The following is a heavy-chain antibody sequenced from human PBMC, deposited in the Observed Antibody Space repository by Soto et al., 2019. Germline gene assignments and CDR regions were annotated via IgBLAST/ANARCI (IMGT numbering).Heavy chain of an antibody. CDR1: GESFSGHI. CDR3: ARGLITGSHYSGGWYYFDS. J-gene: IGHJ4*02. V-gene: IGHV4-34*01. CDR2: INHSGSA. Sequence: PSGTLSLTCAVYGESFSGHIWTWIRQTPGKGLQWIGQINHSGSASYNPSLKSRVTISVHTSNSQFSLELSSVTAADTAVYYCARGLITGSHYSGGWYYFDSWGQGTQVT. D-gene: IGHD6-19*01.